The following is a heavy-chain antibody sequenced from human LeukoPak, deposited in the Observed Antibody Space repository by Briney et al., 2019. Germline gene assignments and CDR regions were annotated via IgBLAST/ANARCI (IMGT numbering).Heavy chain of an antibody. CDR2: IYPGDSDT. V-gene: IGHV5-51*01. D-gene: IGHD1-26*01. Sequence: KLGESLKISCKGSGSGYSFANFWIGWVRQMPGKSLEWMGIIYPGDSDTRYSPSFEGQVTISVDKSVNTAYLQWSSLRASDTAIYFCARRSGSYFNFWGQGTQVIVSS. J-gene: IGHJ4*02. CDR1: GYSFANFW. CDR3: ARRSGSYFNF.